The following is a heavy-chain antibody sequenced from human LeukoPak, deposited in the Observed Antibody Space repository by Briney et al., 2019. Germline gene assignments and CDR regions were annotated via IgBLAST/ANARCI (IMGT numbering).Heavy chain of an antibody. CDR3: ARGGYFDY. J-gene: IGHJ4*02. V-gene: IGHV4-34*01. Sequence: PSETLSLTCAVYGGSFSGYYWSWIRQPPGKGLEWIGEINHSGSTNYNPSLKGRVTISVDTSKNQFSLKLSSVTAADTAVYYCARGGYFDYWGQGTLVTVSS. CDR1: GGSFSGYY. CDR2: INHSGST.